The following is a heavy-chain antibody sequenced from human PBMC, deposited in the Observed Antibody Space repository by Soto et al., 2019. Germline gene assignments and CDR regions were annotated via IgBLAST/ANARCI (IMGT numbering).Heavy chain of an antibody. D-gene: IGHD6-6*01. V-gene: IGHV3-49*04. CDR3: TREGAYSSSVDFDY. Sequence: LRLSCTASGFTFGDYAMSWVRQAPGKGLEWVGFIRSKAYGGTTEYAASVKGRFTISRDDSKSIAYLQMNSLKTEDTAVYYCTREGAYSSSVDFDYWGQGTLVTVSS. CDR2: IRSKAYGGTT. J-gene: IGHJ4*02. CDR1: GFTFGDYA.